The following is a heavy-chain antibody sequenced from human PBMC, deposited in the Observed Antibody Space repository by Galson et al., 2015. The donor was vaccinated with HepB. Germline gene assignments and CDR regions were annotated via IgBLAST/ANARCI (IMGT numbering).Heavy chain of an antibody. CDR1: GGTFSSYT. J-gene: IGHJ3*02. CDR2: IIPILGIA. V-gene: IGHV1-69*02. D-gene: IGHD3-22*01. CDR3: ARFHYYDSSGSDSRAFDI. Sequence: SVKVSCKASGGTFSSYTISWVRQAPGQGLEWMGRIIPILGIANYAQKFQGRVTITADKSTSTAYMELSSLRSEDTAVYYCARFHYYDSSGSDSRAFDIWGQGTMVTVSS.